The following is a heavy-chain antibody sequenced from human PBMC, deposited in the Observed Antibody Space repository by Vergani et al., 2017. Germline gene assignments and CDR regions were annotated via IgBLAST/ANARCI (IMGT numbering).Heavy chain of an antibody. Sequence: QVQLQQWGAGLLKPSETLSLTCTVSGVSISSYYWSWIRQPPGKGLEWIGYIYYSGSTNYNSSLKSRVTISVDTSKNQFSLKLSSVTAADTAVYYCARGRGGYNLPYFDYWGQGTLVTVSS. D-gene: IGHD5-24*01. CDR3: ARGRGGYNLPYFDY. CDR1: GVSISSYY. CDR2: IYYSGST. V-gene: IGHV4-59*01. J-gene: IGHJ4*02.